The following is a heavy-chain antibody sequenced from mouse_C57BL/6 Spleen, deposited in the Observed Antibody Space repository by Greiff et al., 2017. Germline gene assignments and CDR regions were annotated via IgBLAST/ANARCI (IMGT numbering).Heavy chain of an antibody. CDR1: GFTFSNYW. CDR2: IRLKSDNYAT. V-gene: IGHV6-3*01. CDR3: TEDYGSSSRY. D-gene: IGHD1-1*01. Sequence: EVLLVESGGGLVQPGGSMKLSCVASGFTFSNYWMNWVRQSPEKGLEWVAQIRLKSDNYATHYAVSVKGRFTISRDDSKSSVYLQMNNLRAEDTGIYYCTEDYGSSSRYWGQGTTLTVSS. J-gene: IGHJ2*01.